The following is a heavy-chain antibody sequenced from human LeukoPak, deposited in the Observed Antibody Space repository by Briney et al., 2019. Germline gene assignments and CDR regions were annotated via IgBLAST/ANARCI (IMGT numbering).Heavy chain of an antibody. Sequence: ASVKVSCKASGYTFTSYYMHWVRQAPGQGLEWMGIINPSGGSTSYAQKFQGRVTMTRDTSTSTVYMELSSLRSEDTAVYYCAKHSPGWLFNQNAFDIWGQGTMVTVSS. D-gene: IGHD3-9*01. V-gene: IGHV1-46*01. J-gene: IGHJ3*02. CDR2: INPSGGST. CDR3: AKHSPGWLFNQNAFDI. CDR1: GYTFTSYY.